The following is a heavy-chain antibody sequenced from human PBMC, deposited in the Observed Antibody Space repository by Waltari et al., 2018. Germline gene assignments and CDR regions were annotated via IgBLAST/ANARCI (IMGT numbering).Heavy chain of an antibody. CDR1: GGSISSSSYY. D-gene: IGHD1-26*01. CDR2: IYYSGST. V-gene: IGHV4-39*07. J-gene: IGHJ3*02. CDR3: ARVHGSRKGAFDI. Sequence: QLQLQESGPGLVKPSETLSLTCTVSGGSISSSSYYWGWIRQPPGKGLEWIGSIYYSGSTYYNPSLKSRVTISVDTSKNQVSLKLSSGTAADTAVYYCARVHGSRKGAFDIWGQGTMVTVSS.